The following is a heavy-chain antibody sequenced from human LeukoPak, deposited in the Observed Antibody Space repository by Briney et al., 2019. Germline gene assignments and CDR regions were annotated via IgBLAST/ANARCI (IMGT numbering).Heavy chain of an antibody. Sequence: PGGSLRLSCAASGFTFSDYYMSWIRQAPGKGLEWVSYISSSGSTIYYADFVKGRFTISRDNAKNSLYLQMNSLRAEDTAVYYCARDGGYYDSSGYYKYFDLWGRGTLVTVSS. V-gene: IGHV3-11*01. CDR2: ISSSGSTI. D-gene: IGHD3-22*01. J-gene: IGHJ2*01. CDR3: ARDGGYYDSSGYYKYFDL. CDR1: GFTFSDYY.